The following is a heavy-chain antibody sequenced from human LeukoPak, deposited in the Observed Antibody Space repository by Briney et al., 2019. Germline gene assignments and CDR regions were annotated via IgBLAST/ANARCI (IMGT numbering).Heavy chain of an antibody. Sequence: SETLSLTCTVSGGSISSGGYYWSWIRQHPGTGLEWIGYIYYSGSTYYNPSLKSRVTISVDTSKNQFSLKLSSVTAADTAMYYCARLIWPNPPHDYYYGMDVWGQGTTVTVSS. CDR2: IYYSGST. J-gene: IGHJ6*02. CDR1: GGSISSGGYY. D-gene: IGHD3-10*01. CDR3: ARLIWPNPPHDYYYGMDV. V-gene: IGHV4-31*03.